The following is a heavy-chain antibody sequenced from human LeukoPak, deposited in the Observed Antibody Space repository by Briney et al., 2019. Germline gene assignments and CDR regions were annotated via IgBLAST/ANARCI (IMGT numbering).Heavy chain of an antibody. CDR3: AIPPLSGTGSSRPLAGVDA. Sequence: GGSLRLSCAVSGFTFSSYSMNWVRQAPGKGLEWVSSISSSSSYIYYADSVKGRFTISRDNAKNSLYLQMNSLRAEDTAVYYCAIPPLSGTGSSRPLAGVDAWGQGTTVTVSS. CDR2: ISSSSSYI. CDR1: GFTFSSYS. D-gene: IGHD3-10*01. V-gene: IGHV3-21*01. J-gene: IGHJ6*02.